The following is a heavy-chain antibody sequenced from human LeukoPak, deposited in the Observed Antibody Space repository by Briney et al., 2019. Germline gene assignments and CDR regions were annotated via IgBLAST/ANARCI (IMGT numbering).Heavy chain of an antibody. J-gene: IGHJ4*02. V-gene: IGHV4-34*01. D-gene: IGHD1-26*01. CDR2: ITHSGNT. CDR3: VKSGGYGLIDY. CDR1: VGSFSGCC. Sequence: SETLSLTCAVYVGSFSGCCWNWIRQSPGKGLEWVGEITHSGNTNYNPSLKSRVTISIDTSKNQFSLRLSSVTAADTAMYYCVKSGGYGLIDYWGQGTRVTVSS.